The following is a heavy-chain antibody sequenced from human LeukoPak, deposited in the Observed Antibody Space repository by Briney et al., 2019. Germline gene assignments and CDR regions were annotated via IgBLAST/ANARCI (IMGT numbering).Heavy chain of an antibody. Sequence: HSGGSLRLSCAASGFTFSSYAMSWVRQAPGKGLEWVSAISGGGGSTYYADSVKGRFTISRDNSKNTLYLQMNSLRAEDTAVYYCAKGGLRYFDWLLSTYWGQGTLVTVSS. CDR1: GFTFSSYA. J-gene: IGHJ4*02. V-gene: IGHV3-23*01. CDR2: ISGGGGST. D-gene: IGHD3-9*01. CDR3: AKGGLRYFDWLLSTY.